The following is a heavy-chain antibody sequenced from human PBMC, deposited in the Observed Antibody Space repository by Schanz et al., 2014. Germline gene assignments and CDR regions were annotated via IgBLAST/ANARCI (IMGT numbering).Heavy chain of an antibody. Sequence: EVQLVESGGGLVKPGGSLRLSCEASGFTFWAYSMNWVRQAPGKGLEWVSFISTGRYLYYADSVKGRFTISRDNTKNSVFLQMSSLRVEDTGLYFCARDPVEGAPTPYYFDSWGPGTLVTVSS. D-gene: IGHD1-26*01. CDR1: GFTFWAYS. V-gene: IGHV3-21*02. CDR3: ARDPVEGAPTPYYFDS. CDR2: ISTGRYL. J-gene: IGHJ4*02.